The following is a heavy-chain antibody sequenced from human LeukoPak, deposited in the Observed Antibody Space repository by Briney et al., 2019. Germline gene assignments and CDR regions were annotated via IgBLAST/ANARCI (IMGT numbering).Heavy chain of an antibody. CDR3: ARERPDRNYYYMDV. CDR2: IYYSGST. V-gene: IGHV4-30-4*08. J-gene: IGHJ6*03. CDR1: GGSISGSSYY. Sequence: SSETLSLTCTVSGGSISGSSYYWSWIRQPPGKGLEWIGYIYYSGSTYYNPSLKSRVTISVDTSKNQFSLKLSSVTAADTAVYYCARERPDRNYYYMDVWGKGTTVTVSS.